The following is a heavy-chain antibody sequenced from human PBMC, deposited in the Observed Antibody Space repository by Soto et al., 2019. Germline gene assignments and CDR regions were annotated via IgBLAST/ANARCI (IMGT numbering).Heavy chain of an antibody. Sequence: ASVKVSCKTSGYTFSTYGTTWVRQASGQGLEWVGWINTSNGHTNYAPRFQGRVTMTTDTSTSTAYMELRSLRSDDTAVYYCARSLFYFDYWGRGTLVTVSS. J-gene: IGHJ4*02. CDR3: ARSLFYFDY. V-gene: IGHV1-18*01. CDR1: GYTFSTYG. CDR2: INTSNGHT. D-gene: IGHD2-15*01.